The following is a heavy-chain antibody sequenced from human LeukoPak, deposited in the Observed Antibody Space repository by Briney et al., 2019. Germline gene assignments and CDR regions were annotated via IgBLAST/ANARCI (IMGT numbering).Heavy chain of an antibody. CDR2: VYTSGNT. V-gene: IGHV4-4*07. CDR3: ARETLVGTTNYFDN. Sequence: TSETLSLTCTVSGGSINTDYWSWIRQPAGRGLEWIGRVYTSGNTKYNASLQSRVTMSIDTSTKQFLLKLSSVTAADTAVYYCARETLVGTTNYFDNWGQGTLVTVSS. J-gene: IGHJ4*02. CDR1: GGSINTDY. D-gene: IGHD1-26*01.